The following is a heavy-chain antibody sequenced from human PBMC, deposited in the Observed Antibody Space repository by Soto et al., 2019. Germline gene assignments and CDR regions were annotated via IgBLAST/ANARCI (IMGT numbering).Heavy chain of an antibody. CDR3: ARDGISRSAYYYYGMDV. V-gene: IGHV3-33*01. J-gene: IGHJ6*02. D-gene: IGHD3-3*02. CDR2: IWYDGSNK. Sequence: QVQLVESGGGVVQPGRSLRLSCAASGFTFSSYGMHWVRQAPGKGLEWVAVIWYDGSNKYYADSVKGRFTISRDNSKNTLYLQMNSLRAEDTAVYYCARDGISRSAYYYYGMDVWGQGTTVTVSS. CDR1: GFTFSSYG.